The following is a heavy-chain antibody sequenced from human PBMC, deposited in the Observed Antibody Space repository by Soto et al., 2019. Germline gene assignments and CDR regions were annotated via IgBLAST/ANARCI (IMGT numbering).Heavy chain of an antibody. J-gene: IGHJ4*02. CDR2: ISYDGSNK. V-gene: IGHV3-30-3*01. CDR3: ARDFDY. CDR1: GFTFSSYA. Sequence: GGSLRLSCAASGFTFSSYAMHWVRQAPGKGLEWVAVISYDGSNKYYADSVKGRFTISRDNSKNTLYLQMNSLRAEDTAVYYCARDFDYWGQGTLVTVSS.